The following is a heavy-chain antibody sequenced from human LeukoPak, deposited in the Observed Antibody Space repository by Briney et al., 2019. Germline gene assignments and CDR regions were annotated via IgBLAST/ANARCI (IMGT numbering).Heavy chain of an antibody. CDR2: IYYSGST. CDR3: ARQGADYFYYYVDV. V-gene: IGHV4-39*01. D-gene: IGHD3-16*01. Sequence: SETLCLTCSVSGGSISSNSFYWDWIRQPPGKGLEWIGSIYYSGSTFYSSSLESRVSLSVDMSKNQFSLKLTSVTAADTAVYYCARQGADYFYYYVDVWGEGTTVAVSS. J-gene: IGHJ6*03. CDR1: GGSISSNSFY.